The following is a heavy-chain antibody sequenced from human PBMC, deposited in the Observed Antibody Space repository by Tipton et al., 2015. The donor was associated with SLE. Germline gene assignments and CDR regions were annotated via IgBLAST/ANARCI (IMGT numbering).Heavy chain of an antibody. V-gene: IGHV4-39*07. CDR2: IYYSGST. CDR1: GGSISSGGYY. D-gene: IGHD6-19*01. J-gene: IGHJ6*03. CDR3: ARGGIAVAGYYYYYMDV. Sequence: TLSLTCTVSGGSISSGGYYWSWIRQPPGKGLEWIGSIYYSGSTYYNPSLKSRVTISVDTSKNQFSLKLSSVTAADTAVYYCARGGIAVAGYYYYYMDVWGKGTTVTVSS.